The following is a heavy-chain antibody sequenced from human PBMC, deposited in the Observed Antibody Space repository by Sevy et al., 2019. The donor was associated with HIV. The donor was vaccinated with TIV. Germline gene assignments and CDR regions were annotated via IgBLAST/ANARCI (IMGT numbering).Heavy chain of an antibody. CDR1: GFSVSSNY. V-gene: IGHV3-53*01. CDR2: IHSGGKI. CDR3: AREAIVLGEANYYGIDV. D-gene: IGHD3-16*01. J-gene: IGHJ6*02. Sequence: GGSLRLSCAASGFSVSSNYMSWVRQAPGKGPEWVSVIHSGGKISYADSVQGRFTIPRDNSKTTPYLKMNSLRASDTVVYYCAREAIVLGEANYYGIDVLGQGTTVTVSS.